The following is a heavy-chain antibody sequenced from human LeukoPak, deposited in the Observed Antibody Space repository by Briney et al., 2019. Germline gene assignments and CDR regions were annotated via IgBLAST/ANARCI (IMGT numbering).Heavy chain of an antibody. CDR3: ATPPTEPFDY. CDR2: IRYDGSNK. V-gene: IGHV3-30*02. Sequence: GGSLRLSCAASGFTFSSYGMHWVRQAPGKGLEWVAFIRYDGSNKYYADSVKGRFTISRDNSKNTLYLQMNSLRAEDTAVYYCATPPTEPFDYWGQGTLVTVSS. CDR1: GFTFSSYG. J-gene: IGHJ4*02.